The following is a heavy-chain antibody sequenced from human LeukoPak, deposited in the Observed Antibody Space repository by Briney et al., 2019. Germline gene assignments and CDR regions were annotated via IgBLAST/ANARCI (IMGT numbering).Heavy chain of an antibody. CDR1: GFTFSSYS. CDR3: AKPYYDFWSGYPDY. V-gene: IGHV3-21*01. CDR2: ISSSSSYI. J-gene: IGHJ4*02. D-gene: IGHD3-3*01. Sequence: GGSLRLSCAASGFTFSSYSMNWVRQAPGKGLEWVSSISSSSSYIYYADSVKGRFTISRDNAKNSLYLQMNSLRAEDTAVYYCAKPYYDFWSGYPDYWGQGTLVTVSS.